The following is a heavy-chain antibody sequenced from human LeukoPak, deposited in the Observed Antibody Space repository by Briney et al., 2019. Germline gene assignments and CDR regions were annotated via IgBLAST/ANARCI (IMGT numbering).Heavy chain of an antibody. CDR3: ARAIQLYYYGMDV. CDR1: GFTFSNFG. Sequence: TGGSLRLSCAASGFTFSNFGVHWVRQAPGKGLEWVAVIWYDGSNKYYADSVKGRFTISRDNSKNTLYLQMNSLRAEDTAVYYCARAIQLYYYGMDVWGQGTTVTVSS. J-gene: IGHJ6*02. V-gene: IGHV3-33*08. CDR2: IWYDGSNK. D-gene: IGHD5-18*01.